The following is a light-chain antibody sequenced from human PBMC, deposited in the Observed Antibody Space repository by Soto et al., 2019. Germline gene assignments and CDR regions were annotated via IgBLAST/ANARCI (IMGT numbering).Light chain of an antibody. CDR1: QSFGGTS. J-gene: IGKJ1*01. V-gene: IGKV3-20*01. CDR2: GAS. CDR3: QQYGSSPQT. Sequence: LVLTQSPGTLSLSPGETATLSCRASQSFGGTSLAWYQQKPGQSPRLLIYGASSRATGIPDRFSGSGSGTDFTLTISRLEPEDFAVYYCQQYGSSPQTFGQGTKVDIK.